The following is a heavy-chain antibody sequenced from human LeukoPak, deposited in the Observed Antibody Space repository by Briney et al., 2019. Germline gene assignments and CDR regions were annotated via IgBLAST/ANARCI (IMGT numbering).Heavy chain of an antibody. Sequence: GGSLRLSCAASGFTVSTNYMSWVRQAPGKGLEWVSVIYSGGSIFYADSVKGRFTISRDNSKNTLYLQMNSLRAEDTAVYYCVKDGQAAYWGQGTLVTVSS. CDR2: IYSGGSI. CDR1: GFTVSTNY. J-gene: IGHJ4*02. V-gene: IGHV3-66*01. CDR3: VKDGQAAY. D-gene: IGHD2-15*01.